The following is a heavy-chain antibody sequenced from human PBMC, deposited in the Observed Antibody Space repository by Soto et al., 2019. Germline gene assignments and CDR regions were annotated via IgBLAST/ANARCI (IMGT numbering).Heavy chain of an antibody. V-gene: IGHV5-10-1*01. D-gene: IGHD6-6*01. J-gene: IGHJ6*02. CDR1: GYSFTSYW. CDR2: IDPSDSYT. CDR3: ARHREAARAYYYYGMDV. Sequence: LKISCKGSGYSFTSYWISWVRQMPGKGLEWMGRIDPSDSYTNYSPSFQGHVTISADKSISTAYLQWSSLKASDTAMYYCARHREAARAYYYYGMDVWGQGTTVTVSS.